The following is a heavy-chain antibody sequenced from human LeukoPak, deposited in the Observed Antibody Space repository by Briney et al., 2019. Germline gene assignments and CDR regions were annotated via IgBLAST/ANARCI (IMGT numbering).Heavy chain of an antibody. Sequence: ASVKVSCKASGYTFTSYGISWVRQAPGQGLEWMGWISAYNGNTNYAQKLQGRVTMTTDTSTSTAYMELRSLRSDDTAVYYCARDRRRAHYYDSSGYLHRAFDIWGQGTMVTVSS. D-gene: IGHD3-22*01. V-gene: IGHV1-18*01. CDR1: GYTFTSYG. CDR3: ARDRRRAHYYDSSGYLHRAFDI. J-gene: IGHJ3*02. CDR2: ISAYNGNT.